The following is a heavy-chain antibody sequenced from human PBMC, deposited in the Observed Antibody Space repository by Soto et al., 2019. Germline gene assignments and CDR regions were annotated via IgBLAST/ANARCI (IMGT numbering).Heavy chain of an antibody. V-gene: IGHV4-4*02. Sequence: QVQLQESGPGLVKPSGTLSLTCAVSGGSIISSNWWSWVRQPPGKGLEWIGEVFHSGTNNNSPSLKSRVTISVDNSKNQFYLNLFSVTAADTAVYYCARVGPGATTVTMGAAFDIWGQGTMVTVSS. CDR2: VFHSGTN. CDR1: GGSIISSNW. CDR3: ARVGPGATTVTMGAAFDI. J-gene: IGHJ3*02. D-gene: IGHD4-17*01.